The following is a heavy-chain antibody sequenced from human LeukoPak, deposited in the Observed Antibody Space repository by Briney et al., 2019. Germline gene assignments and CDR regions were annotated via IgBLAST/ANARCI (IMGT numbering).Heavy chain of an antibody. D-gene: IGHD2-2*01. CDR1: GGSISSYY. CDR3: ARVVVPAAMRYFDWLSLYYFDY. Sequence: SETLSLTCTVSGGSISSYYWSWIRQPPGKGLEWIGYLYYSGSTNYNPSLKSRVTISVDTSKNQFSLKLSSVTAADTAVYYCARVVVPAAMRYFDWLSLYYFDYWGQGTLVTVSS. J-gene: IGHJ4*02. V-gene: IGHV4-59*01. CDR2: LYYSGST.